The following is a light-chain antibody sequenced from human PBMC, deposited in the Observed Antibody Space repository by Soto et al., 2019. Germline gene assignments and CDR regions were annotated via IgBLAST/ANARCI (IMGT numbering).Light chain of an antibody. CDR1: QSISKF. V-gene: IGKV1-39*01. CDR2: AAS. J-gene: IGKJ4*01. CDR3: QQSFSIPLT. Sequence: DIQMTQSPSSLSASVGDRVTITCRASQSISKFLSWYQQKPGEAPKLLIFAASSLQSGVPSRFSGSGSGTDFTLTISSLQPEDFATYYCQQSFSIPLTFGGGTKVEIK.